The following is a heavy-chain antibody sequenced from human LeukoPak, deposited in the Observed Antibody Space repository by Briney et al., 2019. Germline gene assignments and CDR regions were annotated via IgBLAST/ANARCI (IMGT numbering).Heavy chain of an antibody. D-gene: IGHD1-26*01. CDR2: INPNAGDT. CDR1: GYTFTTYY. V-gene: IGHV1-46*01. CDR3: ARGEGYRVGAWWYFDY. Sequence: GASVKVSYKASGYTFTTYYLHWVRQAPGQGLEWMGIINPNAGDTGYARKFLGRVTMTRDTSTGTVYMELSSLRSEDTAVYYCARGEGYRVGAWWYFDYWGQGTLVTVSS. J-gene: IGHJ4*02.